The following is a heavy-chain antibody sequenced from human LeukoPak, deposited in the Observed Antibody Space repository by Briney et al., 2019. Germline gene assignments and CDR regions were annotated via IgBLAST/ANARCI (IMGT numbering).Heavy chain of an antibody. CDR3: AKDPDSSGGVDYFDY. Sequence: GGSLRLSCVASGFTFGSYDMNWVRQAPGKGLEWVSGIGIAGDTYYPGSVKGRFTVSRENAKNSLYLQMNSLRAEDTAVYYCAKDPDSSGGVDYFDYWGQGTLVTVSS. D-gene: IGHD3-22*01. CDR1: GFTFGSYD. J-gene: IGHJ4*02. CDR2: IGIAGDT. V-gene: IGHV3-13*01.